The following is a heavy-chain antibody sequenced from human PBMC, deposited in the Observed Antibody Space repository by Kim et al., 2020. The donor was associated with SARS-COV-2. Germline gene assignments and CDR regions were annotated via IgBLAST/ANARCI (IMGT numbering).Heavy chain of an antibody. D-gene: IGHD3-10*01. CDR2: ISYAGTM. CDR1: GVSISGDY. Sequence: SETLSLTCNVSGVSISGDYWSWIRQTPEKGLQWIASISYAGTMSYNPSLKSRVTISVDTSKNQVSLKLSSVTAADTAMYYCARHLSGSGAFYNVCYWGQG. J-gene: IGHJ4*02. CDR3: ARHLSGSGAFYNVCY. V-gene: IGHV4-59*08.